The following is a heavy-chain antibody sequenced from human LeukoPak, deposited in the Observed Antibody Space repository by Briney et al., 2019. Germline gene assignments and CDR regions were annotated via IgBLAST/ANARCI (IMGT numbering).Heavy chain of an antibody. D-gene: IGHD1-26*01. CDR2: INSDGSGS. CDR1: GFTFSIYW. V-gene: IGHV3-74*01. CDR3: ARDRVSGSYFGLDY. Sequence: PGGSLRLSCAASGFTFSIYWMSWVRQAPGKGVVWVSHINSDGSGSRYADSVKGRFTISRDNAKNTLDLQMDSLRAEDTGVYYCARDRVSGSYFGLDYWGQGTLVTVSS. J-gene: IGHJ4*02.